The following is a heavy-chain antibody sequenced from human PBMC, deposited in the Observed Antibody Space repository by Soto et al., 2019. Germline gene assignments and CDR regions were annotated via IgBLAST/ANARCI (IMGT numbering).Heavy chain of an antibody. CDR3: ARDSFDFDRGGAYYGMDV. D-gene: IGHD3-9*01. V-gene: IGHV1-69*12. J-gene: IGHJ6*02. Sequence: QVQLVQSGAEVKKPGSSVTVSCKASGGTFSSYPISWVRQAPGQGLEWMGGLIPMFGTALYAQTFQGRVPISADESTNTAYMELSSLRSEDTAVYYCARDSFDFDRGGAYYGMDVWGQGTTVTVSS. CDR2: LIPMFGTA. CDR1: GGTFSSYP.